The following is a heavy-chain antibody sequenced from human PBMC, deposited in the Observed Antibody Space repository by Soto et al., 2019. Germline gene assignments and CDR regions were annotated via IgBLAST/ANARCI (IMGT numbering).Heavy chain of an antibody. CDR1: GYTFTTYW. Sequence: GESLKISCKGSGYTFTTYWITWVRQTPGKGLEWMGRIDPGNSYTSYNPSFQGHVTLSADMSISTAYLQWSGLKASDTAMYYCARHQYSSSFNSAYYYGMDVWGQGTTVTVSS. J-gene: IGHJ6*02. CDR2: IDPGNSYT. V-gene: IGHV5-10-1*01. CDR3: ARHQYSSSFNSAYYYGMDV. D-gene: IGHD6-13*01.